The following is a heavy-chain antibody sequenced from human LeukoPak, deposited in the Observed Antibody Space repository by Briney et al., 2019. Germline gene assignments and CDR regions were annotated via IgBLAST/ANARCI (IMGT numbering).Heavy chain of an antibody. CDR2: INTNTGNP. D-gene: IGHD5-18*01. CDR3: ARDGYGYPSCYYYGMDV. Sequence: ASVKVSCKASGYTFTSYAMNWVRQAPGQGLEWMGWINTNTGNPTYAQGFTGRFVFSLDTSVSTAYLQISSLKAEDTAVYYCARDGYGYPSCYYYGMDVWGQGTTVTVSS. J-gene: IGHJ6*02. CDR1: GYTFTSYA. V-gene: IGHV7-4-1*02.